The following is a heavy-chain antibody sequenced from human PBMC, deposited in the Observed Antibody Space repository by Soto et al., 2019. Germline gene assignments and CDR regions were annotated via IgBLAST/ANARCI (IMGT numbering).Heavy chain of an antibody. V-gene: IGHV4-59*12. D-gene: IGHD6-6*01. Sequence: SETLSLTCTVSGGSISSYYWSWIRQPPGKGLEWIGYINYSGSTNYNPSLKSRVTTSVDTSKNQFALKVSSVTAADTAVYYCARTSRFDYWGQGTLVTVSS. CDR2: INYSGST. J-gene: IGHJ4*02. CDR1: GGSISSYY. CDR3: ARTSRFDY.